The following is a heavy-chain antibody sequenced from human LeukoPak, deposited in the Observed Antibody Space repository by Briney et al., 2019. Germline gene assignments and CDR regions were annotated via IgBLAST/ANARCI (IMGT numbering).Heavy chain of an antibody. CDR1: GFTFSSYS. CDR3: ARVYDSGSQAYFYYMDV. CDR2: ISSSSSYI. Sequence: GGSLRLSCAASGFTFSSYSMNWVRQAPGKGLEWVSSISSSSSYIYYADSVKGRFTVSRDNAKNSVYLQMNSLRAEDTAVYYCARVYDSGSQAYFYYMDVWGKGTTVTISS. V-gene: IGHV3-21*01. D-gene: IGHD3-10*01. J-gene: IGHJ6*03.